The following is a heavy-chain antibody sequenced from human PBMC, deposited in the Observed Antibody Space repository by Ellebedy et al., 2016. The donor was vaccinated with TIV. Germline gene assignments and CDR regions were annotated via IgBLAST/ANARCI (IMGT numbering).Heavy chain of an antibody. Sequence: PGGSLRLSCAVSGFTFRSYAMSWVRQAPGTGLAWVSAITGSGGSTYYADSVKGRFTISRDNSKNTLYLQMNSLRAEDTAVYFCAKDRGQIKAALLDYWGQGTLVTVSS. CDR2: ITGSGGST. V-gene: IGHV3-23*01. CDR3: AKDRGQIKAALLDY. J-gene: IGHJ4*02. CDR1: GFTFRSYA. D-gene: IGHD6-6*01.